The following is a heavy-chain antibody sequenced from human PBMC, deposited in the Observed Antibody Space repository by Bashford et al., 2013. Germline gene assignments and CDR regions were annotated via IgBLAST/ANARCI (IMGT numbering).Heavy chain of an antibody. CDR1: GFTFSSYS. CDR3: APQDCSGGSCYSNGY. Sequence: GSLRLSCAASGFTFSSYSMNWVRQAPGKGLEWVSSISSSSSYIYYADSVKGRFTISRDNAKNSLYLQMNSLRAEDTAVYYCAPQDCSGGSCYSNGYWGQGTLVTVSS. V-gene: IGHV3-21*01. D-gene: IGHD2-15*01. CDR2: ISSSSSYI. J-gene: IGHJ4*02.